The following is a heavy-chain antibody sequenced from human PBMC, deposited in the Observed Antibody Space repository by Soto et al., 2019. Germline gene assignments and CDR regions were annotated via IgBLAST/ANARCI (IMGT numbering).Heavy chain of an antibody. CDR2: IYHSGST. J-gene: IGHJ2*01. V-gene: IGHV4-4*02. CDR1: GGSISSSNW. Sequence: QVQLQESGPGLVKPSGTLSLTCAVSGGSISSSNWWSWVRQPPGKGLEWIGEIYHSGSTNYNPSLKSRVTISVDKSKNQFSLKLSSVTAADTGVYYCARDYYDSSGYPYWYFDLWGRGTLVTVSS. CDR3: ARDYYDSSGYPYWYFDL. D-gene: IGHD3-22*01.